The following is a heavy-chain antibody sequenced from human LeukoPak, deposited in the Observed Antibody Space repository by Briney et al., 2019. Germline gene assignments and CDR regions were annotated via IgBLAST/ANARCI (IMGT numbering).Heavy chain of an antibody. CDR3: ARGGGLGV. CDR2: INHNGNVN. V-gene: IGHV3-7*03. Sequence: QAGGSLRLSCAASGFTFSSYWMNWARQARGKGLEWVASINHNGNVNYYVDSVKGRFTISRDNAKNSLYLQMSNLRAEDTAVYFCARGGGLGVWGQGATVTVSS. D-gene: IGHD3-16*01. J-gene: IGHJ6*02. CDR1: GFTFSSYW.